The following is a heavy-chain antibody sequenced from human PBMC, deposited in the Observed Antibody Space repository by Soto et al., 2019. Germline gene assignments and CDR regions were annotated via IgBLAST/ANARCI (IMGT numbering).Heavy chain of an antibody. Sequence: SQTLSLTCAISGDSVSSNSAAWNWIRQSPSRGLEWLGRTYYRSKWYNDYAVSVKSRITINPDTSKNQFSLQLNSVTPEDTAVYYCARGAEYCSSTSCTYYYYYYMDVWGKGTTVTVSS. D-gene: IGHD2-2*01. J-gene: IGHJ6*03. CDR3: ARGAEYCSSTSCTYYYYYYMDV. CDR1: GDSVSSNSAA. CDR2: TYYRSKWYN. V-gene: IGHV6-1*01.